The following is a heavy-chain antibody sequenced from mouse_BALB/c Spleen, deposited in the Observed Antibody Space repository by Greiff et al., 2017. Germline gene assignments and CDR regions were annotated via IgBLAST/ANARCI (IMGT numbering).Heavy chain of an antibody. Sequence: EVKLVESGGDLVKPGGSLKLSCAASGFTFSSYGMSWVRQTPDKRLEWVATISSGGSYTYYPDSVKGRFTISRDNAKNTLYLQMSSLKSEDTAMYYCARHAPVVPFDYWGQGTTLTVSS. CDR1: GFTFSSYG. V-gene: IGHV5-6*01. CDR2: ISSGGSYT. D-gene: IGHD1-1*01. J-gene: IGHJ2*01. CDR3: ARHAPVVPFDY.